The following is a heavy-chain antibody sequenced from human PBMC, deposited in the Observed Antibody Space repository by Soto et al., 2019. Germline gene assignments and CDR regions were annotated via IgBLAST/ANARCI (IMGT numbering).Heavy chain of an antibody. CDR3: ASALAGDYVGFDY. J-gene: IGHJ4*02. CDR2: IYSSGNS. CDR1: GASISRDDYY. V-gene: IGHV4-31*03. D-gene: IGHD3-9*01. Sequence: QVQLQESGPGLVKPSQTLSLTCSVSGASISRDDYYWSWIRQHPGKDLEWIAYIYSSGNSYYNPSLSSRVAISLDTSKNQFSLRLSSVTAADTDVYYCASALAGDYVGFDYWGQGTPATVTS.